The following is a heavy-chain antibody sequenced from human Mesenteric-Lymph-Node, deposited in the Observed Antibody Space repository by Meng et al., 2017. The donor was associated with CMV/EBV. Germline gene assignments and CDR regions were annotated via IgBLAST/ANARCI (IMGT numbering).Heavy chain of an antibody. J-gene: IGHJ5*02. CDR2: IRSKAYGGTT. Sequence: GGSLRLSCTASGFTFGDYAMSWVRQAPGKGLEWVGFIRSKAYGGTTEYAASVKGRFTISRDDSKSIAYLQMNSLKTEDTAVYYCTRVGYQLLLSWFDPWGQGTLVTVSS. D-gene: IGHD2-2*01. CDR1: GFTFGDYA. V-gene: IGHV3-49*04. CDR3: TRVGYQLLLSWFDP.